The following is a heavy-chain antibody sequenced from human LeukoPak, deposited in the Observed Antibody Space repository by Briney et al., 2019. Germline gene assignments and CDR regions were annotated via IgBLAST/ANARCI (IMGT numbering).Heavy chain of an antibody. CDR1: GFTFSSSA. J-gene: IGHJ4*02. V-gene: IGHV3-48*04. CDR2: VSAGSSSI. Sequence: GGSLRLSCAASGFTFSSSAMNWVRQAPGKGLEWVSHVSAGSSSIYYADSVKGRFTISRDNAKNSLYLQMNSLRAEDTAMYYCARGIITSGGRNFDYWGQGALVTVSS. CDR3: ARGIITSGGRNFDY. D-gene: IGHD3-16*01.